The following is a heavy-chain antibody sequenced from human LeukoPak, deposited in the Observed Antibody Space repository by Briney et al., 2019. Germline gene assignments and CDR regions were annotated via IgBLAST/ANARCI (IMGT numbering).Heavy chain of an antibody. CDR1: GGSISSSSYY. D-gene: IGHD1-26*01. CDR3: ARDSEGAEWELPSGVYYFDY. Sequence: SETLSLTCTVSGGSISSSSYYWGWIRQPPGKGLEWIGSIYYSGSTYYNPSLKSRVTISVDTSKNQFSLKLSSVTAADTAVYYCARDSEGAEWELPSGVYYFDYWGQGTLVTVSS. CDR2: IYYSGST. V-gene: IGHV4-39*07. J-gene: IGHJ4*02.